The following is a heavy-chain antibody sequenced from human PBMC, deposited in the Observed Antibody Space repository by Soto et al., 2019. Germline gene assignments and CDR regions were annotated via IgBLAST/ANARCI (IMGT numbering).Heavy chain of an antibody. CDR3: ARATRSGSPHFDH. CDR2: ISAYNGNT. V-gene: IGHV1-18*01. CDR1: GYTFTSYG. J-gene: IGHJ4*02. Sequence: SVKVSCKASGYTFTSYGISWVRQAPGQGLEWMGWISAYNGNTNYAQKLQGRVTMTTDTSTSTAYMELRSLRSEDTAVYYCARATRSGSPHFDHWGQGTLVTVSS. D-gene: IGHD5-12*01.